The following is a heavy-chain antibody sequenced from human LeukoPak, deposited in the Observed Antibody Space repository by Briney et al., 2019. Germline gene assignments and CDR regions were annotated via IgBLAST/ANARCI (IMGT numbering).Heavy chain of an antibody. CDR2: IYYSGST. Sequence: KSSETLSLTCSVSGGSVSSDSYYWSWIRQPPGKGLEWIGYIYYSGSTNYNPSLRSRVIISIDTSKNQFSLKLSSVTAADTAVYYCARVSGSYPYYFDYWGQGTLVTVSS. CDR3: ARVSGSYPYYFDY. D-gene: IGHD1-26*01. J-gene: IGHJ4*02. V-gene: IGHV4-61*01. CDR1: GGSVSSDSYY.